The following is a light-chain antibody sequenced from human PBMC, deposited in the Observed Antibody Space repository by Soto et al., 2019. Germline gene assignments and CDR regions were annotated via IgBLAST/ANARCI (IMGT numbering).Light chain of an antibody. V-gene: IGKV1-5*01. CDR2: DAS. Sequence: IQRYISTSTLSASIGARVTITGRASQSISSWLAWYQQKPGKAPKLLIYDASSLESGVPSRFSGSGSGTEFTLTISSLQPDDFATYYCQQYNSYSLTFGGGTNV. J-gene: IGKJ4*01. CDR1: QSISSW. CDR3: QQYNSYSLT.